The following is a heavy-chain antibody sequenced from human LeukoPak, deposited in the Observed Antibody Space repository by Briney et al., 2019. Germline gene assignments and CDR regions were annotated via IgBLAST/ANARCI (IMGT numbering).Heavy chain of an antibody. V-gene: IGHV3-23*01. CDR1: AFTFNNYA. Sequence: GGSLRLSCAASAFTFNNYARTWVRQGPGKGLEWVSSISGSGSSTDYADSVKGRFTISRDSSKNTLYLQMNSLRAEDTAVYFCAKGFGYGPPFDYWGQGTLVSVSS. CDR2: ISGSGSST. CDR3: AKGFGYGPPFDY. D-gene: IGHD5-18*01. J-gene: IGHJ4*02.